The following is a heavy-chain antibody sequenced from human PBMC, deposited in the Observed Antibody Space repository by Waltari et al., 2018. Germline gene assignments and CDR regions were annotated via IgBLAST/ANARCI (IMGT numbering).Heavy chain of an antibody. J-gene: IGHJ4*02. Sequence: QVQLVQSGAEVKRTGSSVKVSCKAYGAIFTRNTIDWVRQAPGQGLEWMGRIVPVLGKTYHAQKFQGRVTITADKSTTTAYMELNSLTSEDTAVYFCAREWDYQDTRGYLAYYLDYWGQGSLVIVSS. CDR3: AREWDYQDTRGYLAYYLDY. CDR2: IVPVLGKT. D-gene: IGHD3-22*01. V-gene: IGHV1-69*08. CDR1: GAIFTRNT.